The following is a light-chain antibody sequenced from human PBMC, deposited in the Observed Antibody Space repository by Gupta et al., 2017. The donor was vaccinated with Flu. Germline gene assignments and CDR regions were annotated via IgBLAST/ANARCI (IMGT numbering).Light chain of an antibody. CDR2: DVS. CDR3: TSVTSSSTYV. CDR1: SSDVGGYNY. J-gene: IGLJ1*01. V-gene: IGLV2-14*04. Sequence: SITISCTGTSSDVGGYNYVSWYQQHPGKAPKLMIYDVSTRPSGVSNRFSGSKSGNTASLTISGRQAEDEADYYCTSVTSSSTYVFGTGTKVTVL.